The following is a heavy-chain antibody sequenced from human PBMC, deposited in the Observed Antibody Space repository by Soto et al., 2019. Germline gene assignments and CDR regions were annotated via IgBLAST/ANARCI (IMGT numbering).Heavy chain of an antibody. V-gene: IGHV4-39*01. D-gene: IGHD6-13*01. J-gene: IGHJ5*02. CDR2: MHYSGST. CDR3: ARPGYSSSWYWFDP. Sequence: SETLSLSCSVSGGSMRSSDYYWGWIRQPPNKGLEWIGSMHYSGSTFYNPSLKSRVTISVDTSKNQFSLKLTSVTAADTAVYYCARPGYSSSWYWFDPWGQGTLVTVSS. CDR1: GGSMRSSDYY.